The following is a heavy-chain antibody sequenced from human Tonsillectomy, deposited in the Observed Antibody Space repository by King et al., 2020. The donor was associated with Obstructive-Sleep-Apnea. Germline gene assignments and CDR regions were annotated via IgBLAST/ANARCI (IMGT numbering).Heavy chain of an antibody. V-gene: IGHV1-2*02. J-gene: IGHJ4*02. D-gene: IGHD2-15*01. CDR3: VRKISVAPTPFDY. CDR2: INPNSGGT. CDR1: GYTFTDYY. Sequence: VQLVESGAEVKEPGASVKVSCKTSGYTFTDYYIHWVQQAPGQGLEWMGWINPNSGGTNYAQKFQGGVTMTRDTSISTVYMELSRLRSDDTAVYYCVRKISVAPTPFDYWGLGTLVTVSS.